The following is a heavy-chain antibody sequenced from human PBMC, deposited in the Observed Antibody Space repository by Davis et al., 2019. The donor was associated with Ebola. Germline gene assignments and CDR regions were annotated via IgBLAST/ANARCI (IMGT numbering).Heavy chain of an antibody. D-gene: IGHD6-13*01. CDR3: ATKLGYSSSYDYFDY. CDR2: INHSGST. J-gene: IGHJ4*02. CDR1: GGSFSGYY. V-gene: IGHV4-34*01. Sequence: SETLSLTCAVYGGSFSGYYWSWIRQPPGKGLEWIGEINHSGSTNYNPSLKSRVTISVDTSKNQFSLKLSSVTAADTAVYYCATKLGYSSSYDYFDYWGQGTLVTVSS.